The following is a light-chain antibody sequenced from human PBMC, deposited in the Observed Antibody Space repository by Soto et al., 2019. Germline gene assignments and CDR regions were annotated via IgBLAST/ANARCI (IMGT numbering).Light chain of an antibody. CDR1: NRDVGGYNS. CDR3: SSYTSTSSYG. Sequence: QSVLTEPAAVSGSREQSITVSRTGTNRDVGGYNSVSCHQQHPGEPPKLIIYGVTNRPSGASDRLPGSKSGNTASPTISGLQAEDEADYYCSSYTSTSSYGFANGTKVTVL. J-gene: IGLJ1*01. V-gene: IGLV2-14*01. CDR2: GVT.